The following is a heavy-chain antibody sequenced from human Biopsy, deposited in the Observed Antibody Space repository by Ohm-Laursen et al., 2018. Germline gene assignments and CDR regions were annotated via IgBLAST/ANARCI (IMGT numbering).Heavy chain of an antibody. V-gene: IGHV3-21*06. Sequence: LSLTCATSGFSLTNYTINWVRQAPGKGLEWVSSISRSTSHILYAETLKGRFTSSRDNAKNSVYLQMNGLRVEDTAVYYCARGRSHLLPDHDWFDPWGQGTLVTVSS. J-gene: IGHJ5*02. CDR1: GFSLTNYT. D-gene: IGHD1-14*01. CDR3: ARGRSHLLPDHDWFDP. CDR2: ISRSTSHI.